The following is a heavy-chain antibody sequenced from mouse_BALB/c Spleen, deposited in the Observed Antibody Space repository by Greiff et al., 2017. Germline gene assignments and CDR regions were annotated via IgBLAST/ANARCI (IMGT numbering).Heavy chain of an antibody. Sequence: VQLQQSGAELVKPGASVKLSCTASGFNIKDTYMHWVKQRPEQGLEWIGRIDPANGNTKYDPKFQGKATITADTSSYTAYLQLSSLTSEDTAVYYCADPYYYGSSYFDVWGAGTTVTVSS. CDR2: IDPANGNT. J-gene: IGHJ1*01. V-gene: IGHV14-3*02. CDR3: ADPYYYGSSYFDV. D-gene: IGHD1-1*01. CDR1: GFNIKDTY.